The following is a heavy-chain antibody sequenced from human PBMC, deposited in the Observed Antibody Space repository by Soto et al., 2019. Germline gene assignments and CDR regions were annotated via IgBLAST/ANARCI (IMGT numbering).Heavy chain of an antibody. Sequence: GGSLRLSCATSGFNFGDYYFSWIRQAPGKGLEWVSYISSSGASRYYADSVKGRFTVSRDNARNSLFLQMNSLRAEDTAVYYCARDHSDGDEKHFDHWGQGTLVTVSS. D-gene: IGHD1-26*01. CDR3: ARDHSDGDEKHFDH. V-gene: IGHV3-11*01. J-gene: IGHJ4*02. CDR2: ISSSGASR. CDR1: GFNFGDYY.